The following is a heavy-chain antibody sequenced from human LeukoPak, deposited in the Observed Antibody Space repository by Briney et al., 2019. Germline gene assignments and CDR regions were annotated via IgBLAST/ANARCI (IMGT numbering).Heavy chain of an antibody. Sequence: PSETLSLTCTVSGGSISSGSYCWSWIRQPAGKGLEWIGRIYTSGSTNYNPALNRRVTISVDTSKNQFSLKLSSVTAADTAVYYCARDTPTYGSGTQMRVYYYYYMDVWGKGTTVTISS. CDR1: GGSISSGSYC. J-gene: IGHJ6*03. CDR2: IYTSGST. D-gene: IGHD3-10*01. CDR3: ARDTPTYGSGTQMRVYYYYYMDV. V-gene: IGHV4-61*02.